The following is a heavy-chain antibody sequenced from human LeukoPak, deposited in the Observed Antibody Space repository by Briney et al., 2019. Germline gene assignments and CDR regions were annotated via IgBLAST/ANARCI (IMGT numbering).Heavy chain of an antibody. CDR2: IYYSGNT. CDR3: ARGAAGYSYG. CDR1: GGSISSYY. V-gene: IGHV4-59*01. Sequence: KSSETLSLTCTVSGGSISSYYWSWIRQPPGKGLEWIGHIYYSGNTNYNPSLKSRVTISIDTSKNQFSLRLSSVTPADTAVYYCARGAAGYSYGWGQGTLVTVSS. D-gene: IGHD5-18*01. J-gene: IGHJ4*02.